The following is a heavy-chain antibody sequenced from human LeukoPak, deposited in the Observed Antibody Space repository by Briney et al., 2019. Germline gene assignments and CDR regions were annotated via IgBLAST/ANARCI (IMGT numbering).Heavy chain of an antibody. CDR2: INHSGST. D-gene: IGHD3-22*01. CDR1: GGSFSGYY. Sequence: SETLSLTCAVYGGSFSGYYWSWIRQPPGKGLEWIGEINHSGSTNYNPSLKSRVTISVDTSKNQFSLKLSSVTAADTAVYYCARLHTPYYYDSSGYRLDWFDPWGQGTLVTVSS. J-gene: IGHJ5*02. V-gene: IGHV4-34*01. CDR3: ARLHTPYYYDSSGYRLDWFDP.